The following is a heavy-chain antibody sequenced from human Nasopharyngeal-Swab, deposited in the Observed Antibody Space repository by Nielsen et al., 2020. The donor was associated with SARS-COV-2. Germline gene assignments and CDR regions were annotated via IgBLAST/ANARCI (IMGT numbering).Heavy chain of an antibody. V-gene: IGHV4-39*01. Sequence: RQAPGKGLEWIGSIYYSGSTYHNPSLKSRVTISVDTSKNQFSLKLSSVTAADTAVYYCARPYRYCSGGSCHSGGAFDIWGQGTMVTVSS. D-gene: IGHD2-15*01. CDR2: IYYSGST. CDR3: ARPYRYCSGGSCHSGGAFDI. J-gene: IGHJ3*02.